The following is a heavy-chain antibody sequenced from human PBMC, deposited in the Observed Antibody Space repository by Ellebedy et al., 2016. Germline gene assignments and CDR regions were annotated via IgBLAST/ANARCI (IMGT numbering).Heavy chain of an antibody. D-gene: IGHD2-15*01. Sequence: GGSLRLSCAASGFTLSSYWMSWARQPPGKGLDWVANINEGGSARYYVDSVKGRFTISRDHAKNSLYLQMKSLRAEDAAVYYCVRVSRSGAIWGQGTMVTVSS. CDR3: VRVSRSGAI. J-gene: IGHJ3*02. CDR1: GFTLSSYW. CDR2: INEGGSAR. V-gene: IGHV3-7*03.